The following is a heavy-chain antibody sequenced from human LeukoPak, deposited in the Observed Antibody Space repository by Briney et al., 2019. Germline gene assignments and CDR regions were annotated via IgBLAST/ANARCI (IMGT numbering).Heavy chain of an antibody. CDR1: GLTFSSYE. CDR3: ATLYGRDY. CDR2: IGPSGVNI. J-gene: IGHJ4*02. D-gene: IGHD4-17*01. V-gene: IGHV3-48*03. Sequence: GGSLRLSCAASGLTFSSYEMNWVRQAPGKGLEWVSYIGPSGVNIYYADSVRGRFTISRYNAKSSVYLQMNSLTAEDTAIYYCATLYGRDYWGQGTPVTVSS.